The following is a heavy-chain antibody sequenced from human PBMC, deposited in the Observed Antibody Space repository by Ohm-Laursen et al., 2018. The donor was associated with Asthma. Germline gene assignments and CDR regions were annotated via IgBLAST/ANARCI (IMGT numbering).Heavy chain of an antibody. Sequence: SSVKVSCKASGGTFSSYAITWLRQAPGQGLEWMGGSIPIFDTPNYAHKFQGRVAITADESTSTAYMELSSLRSEDTAVYFCASSGGNYEYYGMDVWGQGTTVTVSS. CDR1: GGTFSSYA. CDR3: ASSGGNYEYYGMDV. J-gene: IGHJ6*02. CDR2: SIPIFDTP. V-gene: IGHV1-69*01.